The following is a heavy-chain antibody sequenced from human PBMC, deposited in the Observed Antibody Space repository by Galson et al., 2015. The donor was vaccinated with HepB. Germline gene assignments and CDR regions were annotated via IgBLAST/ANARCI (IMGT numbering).Heavy chain of an antibody. V-gene: IGHV3-33*01. Sequence: SLRLSCAASGFTFSSCGMYWVRQAPGKGLEWVAVIWYDGSIEYYRDSVRGRFTVSRDNSRNTLYLQMSSLRAEDTAVYYCARDLGFGLDYWGQGTLVTASS. J-gene: IGHJ4*02. D-gene: IGHD3-16*01. CDR1: GFTFSSCG. CDR2: IWYDGSIE. CDR3: ARDLGFGLDY.